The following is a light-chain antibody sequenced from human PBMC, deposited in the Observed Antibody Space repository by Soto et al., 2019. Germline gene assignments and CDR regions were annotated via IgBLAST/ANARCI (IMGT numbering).Light chain of an antibody. CDR2: GAS. V-gene: IGKV3-20*01. Sequence: EIVLTQSPGTLSLSPGERATLSCRASQSVSSSYLAWYQQKPDQAPRLLIYGASSRATGIPDRFSGSGSGTDFTLTISRLEPEDFAVYYCQRYGNSPLTFGGGNKVEIK. CDR1: QSVSSSY. CDR3: QRYGNSPLT. J-gene: IGKJ4*01.